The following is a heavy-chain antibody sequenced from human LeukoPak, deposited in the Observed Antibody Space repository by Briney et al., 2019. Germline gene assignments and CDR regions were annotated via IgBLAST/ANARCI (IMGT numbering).Heavy chain of an antibody. CDR3: ARLSTVTTSFDY. CDR1: DGSISSSGYY. J-gene: IGHJ4*02. V-gene: IGHV4-61*02. CDR2: IYTSGTT. Sequence: SETLSLTCTVSDGSISSSGYYWSWIRQPAGKGLEWIGRIYTSGTTHYNPSLKSRVTMSVDTSKNQFSLKLSSVTAADTAVYYCARLSTVTTSFDYWGQGTLVTVSS. D-gene: IGHD4-17*01.